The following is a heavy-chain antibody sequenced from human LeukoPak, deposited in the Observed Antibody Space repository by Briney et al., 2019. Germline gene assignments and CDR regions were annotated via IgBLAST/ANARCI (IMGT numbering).Heavy chain of an antibody. CDR2: IYSGGST. Sequence: GGSLRLSFAASGFTVSGNYMNWVRQAPGKGLEWVSVIYSGGSTYYTDSVKGRFTISRDNSKNTLYLQMNSLRAEDTAVYYCARGPQGKSGSPPYYFDYWGQGTLVTVSS. CDR3: ARGPQGKSGSPPYYFDY. CDR1: GFTVSGNY. D-gene: IGHD1-26*01. J-gene: IGHJ4*02. V-gene: IGHV3-66*01.